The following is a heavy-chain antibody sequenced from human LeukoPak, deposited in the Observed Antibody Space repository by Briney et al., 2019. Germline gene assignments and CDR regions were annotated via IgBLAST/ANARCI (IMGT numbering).Heavy chain of an antibody. CDR3: ARDGGAVAGPGSSDY. V-gene: IGHV3-21*01. D-gene: IGHD6-19*01. Sequence: GGSLRPSCAASGFTFSSYSMNWVRQAPGKGLEWVSSISSSSSYISYADSANGRFTMSRDNADNRMYLQMNSLSAEDTDVYYCARDGGAVAGPGSSDYWGQGTLVTVSS. CDR1: GFTFSSYS. J-gene: IGHJ4*02. CDR2: ISSSSSYI.